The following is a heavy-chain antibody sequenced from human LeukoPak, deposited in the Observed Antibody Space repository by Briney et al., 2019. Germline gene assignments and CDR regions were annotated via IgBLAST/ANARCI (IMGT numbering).Heavy chain of an antibody. CDR3: ARYVVYGSGKYYFDY. D-gene: IGHD3-10*01. CDR1: GGSIRSSDYC. Sequence: SETLSLTCFVSGGSIRSSDYCWSWIRQPPGKEMEWIATITSGGTTYYHPSPQSRVTISVDTSKNQFSLRLNSVTAADTAVYFCARYVVYGSGKYYFDYWGQGSLVTVSS. V-gene: IGHV4-39*01. CDR2: ITSGGTT. J-gene: IGHJ4*02.